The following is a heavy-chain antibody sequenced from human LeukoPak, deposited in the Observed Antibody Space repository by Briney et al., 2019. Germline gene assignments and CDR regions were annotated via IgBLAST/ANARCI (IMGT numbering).Heavy chain of an antibody. CDR1: GGSFSGYY. CDR3: ARGRGDHYYYYYGMDV. V-gene: IGHV4-34*01. Sequence: SETLSLACAIYGGSFSGYYWSWIRQPPGKGLEWIGEINHSGSTNYNPSLKSRVTISVDTSKNQFSLKLSSVTAADTAVYYCARGRGDHYYYYYGMDVWGQGTTVTVSS. J-gene: IGHJ6*02. D-gene: IGHD7-27*01. CDR2: INHSGST.